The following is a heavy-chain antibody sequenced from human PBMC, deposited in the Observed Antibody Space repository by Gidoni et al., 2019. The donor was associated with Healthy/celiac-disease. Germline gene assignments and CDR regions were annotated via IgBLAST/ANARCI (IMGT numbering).Heavy chain of an antibody. CDR2: INHSGST. CDR1: GGSFSGYY. V-gene: IGHV4-34*01. J-gene: IGHJ4*02. Sequence: QVQLQQWGAGLLKPSETLSLTCAVYGGSFSGYYWSWIRQPPGKGLEWIGEINHSGSTNYNPSLKSRVTISVDTSKNQFSLKLSSVTAADTAVYYCARTAGDYSYYFDYWGQGTLVTVSS. D-gene: IGHD4-17*01. CDR3: ARTAGDYSYYFDY.